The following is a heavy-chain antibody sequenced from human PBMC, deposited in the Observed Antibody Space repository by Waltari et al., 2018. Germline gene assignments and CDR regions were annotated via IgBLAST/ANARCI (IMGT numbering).Heavy chain of an antibody. Sequence: QVQLVQSGAEVKKPGSSVKVSCKASGGTFSSYAISWVRQAPGQGLEWMGWSIPIFGTANYAQKFQGRVTITTDESTSTAYMELSSLRSEDTAVDYCASGGELLDAFDIWGQGTMVTVSS. J-gene: IGHJ3*02. V-gene: IGHV1-69*05. D-gene: IGHD1-26*01. CDR3: ASGGELLDAFDI. CDR2: SIPIFGTA. CDR1: GGTFSSYA.